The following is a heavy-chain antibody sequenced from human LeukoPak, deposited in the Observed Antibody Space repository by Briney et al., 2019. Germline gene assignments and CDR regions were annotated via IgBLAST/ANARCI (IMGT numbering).Heavy chain of an antibody. CDR2: MYNSGST. CDR3: AREADRWFDP. J-gene: IGHJ5*02. Sequence: PSETLSLTCTVSRGSVTSYYWSWIRQPPGKGLEWIGTMYNSGSTDYNPSLESRVTISVDTSKNQFSLKLSSVTAADTAVYYCAREADRWFDPWGQGTLVTVSS. V-gene: IGHV4-59*02. CDR1: RGSVTSYY.